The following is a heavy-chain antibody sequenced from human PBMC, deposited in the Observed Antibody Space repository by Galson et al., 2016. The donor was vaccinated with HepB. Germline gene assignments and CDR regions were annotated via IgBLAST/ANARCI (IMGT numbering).Heavy chain of an antibody. D-gene: IGHD4-17*01. CDR2: ISGSGGST. CDR1: GFTFSSYV. CDR3: ARDGPTTVATGLLQYYYGMDV. V-gene: IGHV3-23*01. Sequence: SLRLSCAVSGFTFSSYVMSLVRQAPGQGLEWVSNISGSGGSTYYADSVKGRFTISRDNSKNTLYLQMNSLSAEDTAVYFCARDGPTTVATGLLQYYYGMDVWGEGTTVTVSS. J-gene: IGHJ6*04.